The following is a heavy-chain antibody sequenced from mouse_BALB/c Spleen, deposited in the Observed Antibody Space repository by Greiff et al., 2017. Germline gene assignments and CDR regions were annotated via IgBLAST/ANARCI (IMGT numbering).Heavy chain of an antibody. J-gene: IGHJ4*01. CDR2: IYPGSGST. CDR3: TRYGAMDY. CDR1: GYTFTSYW. Sequence: QVQLQQSGAELVRPGSSVKISCKASGYTFTSYWMHWVKQRPGQGLEWIGNIYPGSGSTNYDEKFKSKATLTVDTSSSTAYMQLSSLTSEDSAVYYCTRYGAMDYWGQGTSVTVSS. V-gene: IGHV1-55*01. D-gene: IGHD1-1*01.